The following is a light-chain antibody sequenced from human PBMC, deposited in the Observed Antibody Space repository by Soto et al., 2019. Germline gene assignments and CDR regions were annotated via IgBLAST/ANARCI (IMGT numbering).Light chain of an antibody. CDR3: QHYNNWPPWT. J-gene: IGKJ1*01. Sequence: EIVMTQSPATLSVSPAERATLSCRASQSMSSNLAWYQQKPGQAPRRLIYGASTRATGIPARFSGSGSGTEFTLTISSLQSEDFAVYYCQHYNNWPPWTFGQGTKVEIK. CDR1: QSMSSN. V-gene: IGKV3-15*01. CDR2: GAS.